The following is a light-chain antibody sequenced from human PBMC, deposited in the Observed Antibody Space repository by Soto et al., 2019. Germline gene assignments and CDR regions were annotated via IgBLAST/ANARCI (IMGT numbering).Light chain of an antibody. J-gene: IGKJ1*01. CDR3: QQYNSYSPRT. Sequence: DIQMTQSPSSVSASVGDRVTITCRASQGIRNDLGWYQQKPGKAPKLLIYDAYSLESGVPSRFSGSGSGTEFTLTISSLQPDDFATYYCQQYNSYSPRTFGQGTKVDIK. CDR2: DAY. CDR1: QGIRND. V-gene: IGKV1-17*01.